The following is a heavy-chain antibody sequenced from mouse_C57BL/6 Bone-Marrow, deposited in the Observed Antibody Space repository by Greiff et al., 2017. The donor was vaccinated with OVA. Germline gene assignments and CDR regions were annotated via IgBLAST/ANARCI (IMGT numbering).Heavy chain of an antibody. CDR2: ISSGGSYT. J-gene: IGHJ2*01. D-gene: IGHD1-1*01. V-gene: IGHV5-6*01. CDR3: ARHGDYGSFFDY. CDR1: GFTFSSSG. Sequence: EVMLVESGGDLVKPGGSLKLSCAASGFTFSSSGMSWVRQTPDKRLEWVATISSGGSYTYYPDSVKGRFTISRDNAKNTLYLQMSSLKSEDTAMYYCARHGDYGSFFDYWGQGTTLTVSS.